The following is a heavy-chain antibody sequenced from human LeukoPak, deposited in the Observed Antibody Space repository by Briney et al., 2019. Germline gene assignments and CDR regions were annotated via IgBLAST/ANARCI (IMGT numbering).Heavy chain of an antibody. CDR1: GGSISSYY. CDR2: IYYSGNT. D-gene: IGHD3-9*01. J-gene: IGHJ5*02. V-gene: IGHV4-59*01. CDR3: ARANEYYDILTGFYVSGWFDP. Sequence: SETLSLTCTVSGGSISSYYWSWIRQPPGKGLEWIGYIYYSGNTNYNPSLKSRVTISVDMSKNQFSLKLTSVTAADTAVYYCARANEYYDILTGFYVSGWFDPWGQGTLVTVSS.